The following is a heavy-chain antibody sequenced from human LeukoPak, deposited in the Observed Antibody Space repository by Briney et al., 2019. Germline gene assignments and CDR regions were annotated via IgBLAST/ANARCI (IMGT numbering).Heavy chain of an antibody. V-gene: IGHV3-48*01. CDR3: ARDTRSLIDY. D-gene: IGHD1-26*01. CDR2: ISNNSAST. CDR1: GFSFSTDS. J-gene: IGHJ4*02. Sequence: GGSLRLSCAASGFSFSTDSMNWVRQVPGKGLEWISYISNNSASTYYADSVKGRLTISRDNAKNSLYLHMNSLRADDTAVYYCARDTRSLIDYWGQGTLVTVSS.